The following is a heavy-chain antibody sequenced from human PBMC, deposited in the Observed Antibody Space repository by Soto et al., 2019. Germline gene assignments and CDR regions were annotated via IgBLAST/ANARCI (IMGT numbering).Heavy chain of an antibody. D-gene: IGHD3-22*01. CDR1: GGSISSGGYY. J-gene: IGHJ3*02. CDR3: ARGYDSSGYPSSLENDAFDI. V-gene: IGHV4-31*03. CDR2: IYYSGST. Sequence: SETLSLTCTVSGGSISSGGYYWSWIRQHPGKGLEWIGYIYYSGSTYYNPSLKSRVTISVDTSKNQFSLKLSSVTAADTAVYYCARGYDSSGYPSSLENDAFDIWGQGTMVTVSS.